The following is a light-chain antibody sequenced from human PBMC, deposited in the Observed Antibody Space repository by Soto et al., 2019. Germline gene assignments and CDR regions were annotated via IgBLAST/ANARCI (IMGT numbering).Light chain of an antibody. CDR2: GAS. CDR1: QSVSSSY. J-gene: IGKJ2*01. V-gene: IGKV3-20*01. CDR3: QQYGSSPGYT. Sequence: EIVLTQSPGTLSLSPGERATLSCRASQSVSSSYLAWYQQKPGQAPRLLMYGASSRATGIPDRFSGSGSGTDFTLTISRLEPEDFAVYYCQQYGSSPGYTFGQGTKVEIK.